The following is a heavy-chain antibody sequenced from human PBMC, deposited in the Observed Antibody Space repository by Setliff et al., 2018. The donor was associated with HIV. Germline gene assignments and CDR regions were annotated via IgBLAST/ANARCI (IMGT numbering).Heavy chain of an antibody. CDR2: IYYSGNT. J-gene: IGHJ5*02. Sequence: SETLSLTCTVSGGSISSSSYYWGWIRQPPGKGLEWIGSIYYSGNTYYNPSLKSRVTISLDTSKNQFSLKLSSVTAADTAVYYCARRPPRYCSSSSCCRDWFDPWGQGTQVTVSS. CDR1: GGSISSSSYY. V-gene: IGHV4-39*07. D-gene: IGHD2-2*01. CDR3: ARRPPRYCSSSSCCRDWFDP.